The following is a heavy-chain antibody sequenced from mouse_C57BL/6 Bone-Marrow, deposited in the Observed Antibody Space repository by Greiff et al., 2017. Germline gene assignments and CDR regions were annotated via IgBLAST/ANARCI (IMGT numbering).Heavy chain of an antibody. CDR1: GYSFTGYY. J-gene: IGHJ2*01. CDR3: ARCVSRYYFDY. D-gene: IGHD1-1*01. Sequence: EVQRVESGPELVKPGASVKISCKASGYSFTGYYMNWVKQSPEKSLEWIGEINPSTGGTTYNQKFKAKATLTVDKSSSTAYMQLKSLTSEDSAVYYCARCVSRYYFDYWGQGTTLTVSS. CDR2: INPSTGGT. V-gene: IGHV1-42*01.